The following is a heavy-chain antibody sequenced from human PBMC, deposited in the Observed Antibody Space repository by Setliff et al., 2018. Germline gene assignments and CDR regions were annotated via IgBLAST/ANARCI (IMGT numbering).Heavy chain of an antibody. D-gene: IGHD6-6*01. V-gene: IGHV3-21*04. CDR1: GFTFSSYS. CDR2: ISSSSSYI. J-gene: IGHJ5*02. CDR3: ARHIGVRLGWFDP. Sequence: GGSLRLSCAASGFTFSSYSMNWVRQAPGKGLEWVSSISSSSSYIYYADSVKGRFTISRDNAKNSLYLQRNSLRDEDTAIYYCARHIGVRLGWFDPWGQGTLVTVSS.